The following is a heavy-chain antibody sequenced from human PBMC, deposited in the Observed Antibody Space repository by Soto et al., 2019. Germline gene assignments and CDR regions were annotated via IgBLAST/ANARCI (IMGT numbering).Heavy chain of an antibody. V-gene: IGHV3-9*01. D-gene: IGHD4-17*01. CDR3: ARTPTAYGGNDAFDI. CDR2: ISWNSGKI. Sequence: GGSLRLSCAASGFTFDDYAMHWVRQAPGKGLEWVSGISWNSGKIAYADSVKGRFTISRDNAKNSLYLQMNSLRAEDTAVYYCARTPTAYGGNDAFDIWGQGTMVTVSS. J-gene: IGHJ3*02. CDR1: GFTFDDYA.